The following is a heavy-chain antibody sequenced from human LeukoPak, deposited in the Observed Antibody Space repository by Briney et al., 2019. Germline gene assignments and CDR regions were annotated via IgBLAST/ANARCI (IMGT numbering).Heavy chain of an antibody. CDR3: ARTDSSSWIN. CDR2: IYYSGST. D-gene: IGHD6-13*01. Sequence: LETLSLTCTVSGGSISSSSYYWGWIRQPPGKGLEWIGSIYYSGSTYHNPSLKSRVTISVDTSKNQFSLKLSSVTAADTAVYYCARTDSSSWINWGQGTLVTVSS. J-gene: IGHJ4*02. V-gene: IGHV4-39*07. CDR1: GGSISSSSYY.